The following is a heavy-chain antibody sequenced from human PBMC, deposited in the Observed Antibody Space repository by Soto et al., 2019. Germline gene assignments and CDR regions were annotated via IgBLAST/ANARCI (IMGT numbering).Heavy chain of an antibody. CDR3: ARYTYTSRYSYYGMDV. D-gene: IGHD6-13*01. V-gene: IGHV3-49*03. J-gene: IGHJ6*02. CDR1: GFTFGDYA. Sequence: GGSLRLSCTTFGFTFGDYAMGWFRQAPGKGLEWVGVVRSKAYGGTTDYAASVKGRFDISRDDSKSIAYLQMNSVTTEDSAVYFCARYTYTSRYSYYGMDVWGPGTTVTVSS. CDR2: VRSKAYGGTT.